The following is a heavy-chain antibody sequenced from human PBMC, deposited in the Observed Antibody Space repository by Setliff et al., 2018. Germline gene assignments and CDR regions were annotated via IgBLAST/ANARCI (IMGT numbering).Heavy chain of an antibody. J-gene: IGHJ4*02. CDR2: IDPSGNT. CDR1: GGSISSSY. V-gene: IGHV4-4*07. Sequence: PSETLSLTCNVSGGSISSSYWSWIRQPAGRGLEWIGHIDPSGNTNYHPSLKSRVTISGDTSKNQFSLKLTSVTAADTAVYFCARSLGSGSYYNSRPFYSDYWGQGTLVTVSS. D-gene: IGHD3-10*01. CDR3: ARSLGSGSYYNSRPFYSDY.